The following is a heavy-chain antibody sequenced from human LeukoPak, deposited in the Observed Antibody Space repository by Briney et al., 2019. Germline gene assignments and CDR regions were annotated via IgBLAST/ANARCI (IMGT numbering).Heavy chain of an antibody. CDR2: ISAYNGNT. D-gene: IGHD2-21*01. Sequence: GASVKVSCKASGYTFTSYGISWVRQAPGQGLEWMGWISAYNGNTNYAQKFQGRVTMTTDTSTSTAYMEARSLRSEDTAVYYCARGPCGGDCYWVDYWGQGTLVTVSS. CDR1: GYTFTSYG. CDR3: ARGPCGGDCYWVDY. V-gene: IGHV1-18*01. J-gene: IGHJ4*02.